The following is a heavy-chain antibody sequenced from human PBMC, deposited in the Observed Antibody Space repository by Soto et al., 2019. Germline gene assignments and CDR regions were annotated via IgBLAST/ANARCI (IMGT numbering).Heavy chain of an antibody. J-gene: IGHJ4*02. CDR1: GGSISSYY. Sequence: SETLSLTCTVSGGSISSYYWSWIRQPPGKGLEWIGYIYYSGSTNYNPSLKSRVTISVDTSKNQFPLKLSSVTAADTAVYYCARKYSSSWYDYWGQGTLVTVSS. D-gene: IGHD6-13*01. V-gene: IGHV4-59*01. CDR3: ARKYSSSWYDY. CDR2: IYYSGST.